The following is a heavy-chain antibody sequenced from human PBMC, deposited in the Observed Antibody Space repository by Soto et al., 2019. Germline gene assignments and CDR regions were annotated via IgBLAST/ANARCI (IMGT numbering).Heavy chain of an antibody. J-gene: IGHJ4*02. V-gene: IGHV1-18*01. CDR3: ARGHAILRVWKCEF. CDR2: ISAYNGNR. Sequence: QAQLVQSGREVKKPGASVKVSCKASGYSFTDFGVNWVRQAPGQGLERLGWISAYNGNRVYAQSFQGRLTVTTDTTRDTSYLELTNLRSDDTAIYYCARGHAILRVWKCEFWCQGTVVSVSS. D-gene: IGHD1-1*01. CDR1: GYSFTDFG.